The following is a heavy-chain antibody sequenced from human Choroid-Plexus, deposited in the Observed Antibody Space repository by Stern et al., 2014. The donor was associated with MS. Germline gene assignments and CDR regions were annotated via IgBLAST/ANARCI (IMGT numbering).Heavy chain of an antibody. CDR3: AKDRQWSTYFFDY. D-gene: IGHD2-15*01. CDR2: ISYDGSDK. V-gene: IGHV3-30*18. J-gene: IGHJ4*02. CDR1: GFTFSNFG. Sequence: VQLVESGGGVVQPGRPLILSCAASGFTFSNFGMHWVRQAPGKGLAWVALISYDGSDKYYADSVKGRFTIFRDNSKNTLYMHMNSLRAEDTAVYYCAKDRQWSTYFFDYWGQGSLVTVSS.